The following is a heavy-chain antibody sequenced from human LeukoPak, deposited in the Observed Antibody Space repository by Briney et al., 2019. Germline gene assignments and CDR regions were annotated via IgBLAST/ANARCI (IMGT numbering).Heavy chain of an antibody. Sequence: SETLSLTCTVSGGSISSGGYYWSWLRQHPGMGLGWNGYIYYIGSTYYNPSLKSRVTISVDTSKTQFSLKLSSVTAADTAVYYCARVAVGYYDSSGYYYFDYWGQGTLVTVSS. CDR1: GGSISSGGYY. J-gene: IGHJ4*02. V-gene: IGHV4-31*03. CDR3: ARVAVGYYDSSGYYYFDY. CDR2: IYYIGST. D-gene: IGHD3-22*01.